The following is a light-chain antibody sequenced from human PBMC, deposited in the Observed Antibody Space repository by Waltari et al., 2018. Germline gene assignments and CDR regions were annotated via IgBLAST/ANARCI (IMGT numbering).Light chain of an antibody. J-gene: IGLJ2*01. Sequence: QSVLTQPPSVSEAPRQRVTISCSGSSSNIGNNAVNWYQQLPGKAPKLLIYYDDLLPSGVSDRFSGSKSGTSASLAICGLQSEDEADYYCAAWDDSLSGVVFGGGTKLTVL. V-gene: IGLV1-36*01. CDR3: AAWDDSLSGVV. CDR1: SSNIGNNA. CDR2: YDD.